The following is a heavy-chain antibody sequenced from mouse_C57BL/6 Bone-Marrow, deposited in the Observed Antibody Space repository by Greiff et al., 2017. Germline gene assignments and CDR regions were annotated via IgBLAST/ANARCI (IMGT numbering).Heavy chain of an antibody. CDR2: INPGSGGT. CDR3: ARYYDLDY. V-gene: IGHV1-54*01. CDR1: GYAFTNYL. Sequence: QVQLQQSGAELVRPGTSVKVSCKASGYAFTNYLIEWVKQRPGQGLEWIGVINPGSGGTNYNEKFKGKETLTADKSSSTAYMQLSILTSEDSAVYFCARYYDLDYWGQGTTLTVSS. D-gene: IGHD2-4*01. J-gene: IGHJ2*01.